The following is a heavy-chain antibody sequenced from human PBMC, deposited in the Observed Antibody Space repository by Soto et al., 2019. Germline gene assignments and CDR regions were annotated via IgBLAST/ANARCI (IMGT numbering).Heavy chain of an antibody. Sequence: QVQLVESGGGVVQPGRSLRLSCAASGFTFSSYAMHWVRQAPGKGLEWVAVISYDGSNKYYADSVKGRFTISRDNSKNTLYLQMNSLRAEDTAVYYCARGNYDFWSGYYANWFDPWGQGTLVTVSS. V-gene: IGHV3-30-3*01. D-gene: IGHD3-3*01. CDR1: GFTFSSYA. CDR3: ARGNYDFWSGYYANWFDP. CDR2: ISYDGSNK. J-gene: IGHJ5*02.